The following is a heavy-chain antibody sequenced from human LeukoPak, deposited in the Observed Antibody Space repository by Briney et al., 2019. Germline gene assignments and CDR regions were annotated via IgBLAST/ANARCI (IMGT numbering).Heavy chain of an antibody. J-gene: IGHJ4*02. Sequence: PSETLSLTCTVSGGSISSTIYYWSWLRQPPGKGLEWIGSIYYSGSTYYNPSLKSRVAISVDTSKNQFSLRLNSVTAADTAVYYCARSPRYYDSSGPLVLFDYWGQGTLVTVSS. V-gene: IGHV4-39*01. D-gene: IGHD3-22*01. CDR1: GGSISSTIYY. CDR3: ARSPRYYDSSGPLVLFDY. CDR2: IYYSGST.